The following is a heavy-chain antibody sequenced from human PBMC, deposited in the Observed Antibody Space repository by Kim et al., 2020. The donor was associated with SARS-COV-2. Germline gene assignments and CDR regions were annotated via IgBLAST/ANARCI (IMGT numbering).Heavy chain of an antibody. V-gene: IGHV3-23*01. CDR3: AKGPVGSSWYSLSFADY. J-gene: IGHJ4*02. D-gene: IGHD6-13*01. Sequence: VEGRLTLSRANSKTTLYLQMNSLRAEDTAVYYCAKGPVGSSWYSLSFADYWGQGTLVTVSS.